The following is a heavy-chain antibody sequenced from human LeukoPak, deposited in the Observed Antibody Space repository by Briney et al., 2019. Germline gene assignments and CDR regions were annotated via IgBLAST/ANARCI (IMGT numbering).Heavy chain of an antibody. CDR1: GDSISNNNW. CDR3: ARHNWNDLHFDY. CDR2: IFHSGDT. Sequence: SGTLSLTYAVSGDSISNNNWWSWVRQPPGKGLEWIGEIFHSGDTNYKPALQSRITISVDKAKDQFSLKLSSVTAADTAVYYCARHNWNDLHFDYWGQGTLVTVSS. D-gene: IGHD1-20*01. V-gene: IGHV4-4*02. J-gene: IGHJ4*02.